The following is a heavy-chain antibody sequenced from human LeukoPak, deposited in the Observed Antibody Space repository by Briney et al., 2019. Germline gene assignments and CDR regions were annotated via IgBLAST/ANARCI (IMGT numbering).Heavy chain of an antibody. Sequence: GASVKVSCKASGYTFTGYYMHWVRQAPGQGLEWMGWINPNSGGTNYAQKFQGRVTMTRDTSISTAYMELSRLRSDDTAVYYCARAGGGSSWYDPWYYYYMDVWGKGTTVTISS. V-gene: IGHV1-2*02. J-gene: IGHJ6*03. CDR3: ARAGGGSSWYDPWYYYYMDV. CDR2: INPNSGGT. CDR1: GYTFTGYY. D-gene: IGHD6-13*01.